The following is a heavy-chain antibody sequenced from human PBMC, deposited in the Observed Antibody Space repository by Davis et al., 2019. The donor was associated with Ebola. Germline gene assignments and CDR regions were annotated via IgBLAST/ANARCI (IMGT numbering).Heavy chain of an antibody. D-gene: IGHD3-9*01. V-gene: IGHV3-30*04. J-gene: IGHJ6*04. CDR1: GFTFSSYA. CDR3: ARDPTYYDNYYGMDV. CDR2: ISYDGSNK. Sequence: GESLKISCAASGFTFSSYAMHWVRQAPGKGLEWVAVISYDGSNKYYADSVKGRFTISRDNSKNTLYLQMNSLRAEDTAVYYCARDPTYYDNYYGMDVWGKGTTVTVSS.